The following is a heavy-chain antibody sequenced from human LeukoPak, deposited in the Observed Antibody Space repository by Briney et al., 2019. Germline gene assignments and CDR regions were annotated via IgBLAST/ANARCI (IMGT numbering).Heavy chain of an antibody. CDR3: ANRLILGIGPFDI. CDR2: ISSSSSYI. CDR1: GFTFSSYS. J-gene: IGHJ3*02. Sequence: GGSLRLSCAASGFTFSSYSMNWVRQAPGKGLEWVSSISSSSSYIYYADSVKGRFTISRDNSKNTLYLQMNSLRAEDTAVYYCANRLILGIGPFDIWGQGTMVTVSS. D-gene: IGHD7-27*01. V-gene: IGHV3-21*04.